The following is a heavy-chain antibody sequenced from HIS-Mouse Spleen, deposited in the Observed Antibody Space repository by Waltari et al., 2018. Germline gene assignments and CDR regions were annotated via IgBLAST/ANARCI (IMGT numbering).Heavy chain of an antibody. CDR2: ISYDGSNK. D-gene: IGHD6-19*01. J-gene: IGHJ4*02. V-gene: IGHV3-30*18. CDR1: GFTFSSHG. Sequence: QVQLVESGGGVVPPGRSLRPSCAPSGFTFSSHGMHWVRQAPGKGLEWVAVISYDGSNKYYADSVKGRFTISRDNSKNTLYLQMNSLRAEDTAVYYCAKASSGWLDYWGQGTLVTVSS. CDR3: AKASSGWLDY.